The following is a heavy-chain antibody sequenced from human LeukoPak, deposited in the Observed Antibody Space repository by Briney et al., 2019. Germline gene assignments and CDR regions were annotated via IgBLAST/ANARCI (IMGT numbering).Heavy chain of an antibody. CDR1: GGSFSGYY. Sequence: SETLSLTCAVYGGSFSGYYWSWIRQPPGKGLEWIGEINHSGSTNYNPSLKSRVTISVDTSKNQFSLKLSSVTAADTAVYYCAVVVPGSYDYWGQGTLVTVSS. V-gene: IGHV4-34*01. CDR3: AVVVPGSYDY. J-gene: IGHJ4*02. D-gene: IGHD2-2*01. CDR2: INHSGST.